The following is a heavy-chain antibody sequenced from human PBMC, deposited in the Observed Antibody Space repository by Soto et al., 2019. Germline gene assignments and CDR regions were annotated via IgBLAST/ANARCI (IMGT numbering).Heavy chain of an antibody. CDR1: GFTFINYA. CDR2: ISGSGANT. D-gene: IGHD6-19*01. J-gene: IGHJ4*02. Sequence: PGGSLRLSCAASGFTFINYAMSWVRQAPGEGLEWVSTISGSGANTHCADSVKGRFSISRDNSKNTLYIQMNSLRAEDTAVYYCAKDYGSSRYFFDYWGQGALVTVSS. CDR3: AKDYGSSRYFFDY. V-gene: IGHV3-23*01.